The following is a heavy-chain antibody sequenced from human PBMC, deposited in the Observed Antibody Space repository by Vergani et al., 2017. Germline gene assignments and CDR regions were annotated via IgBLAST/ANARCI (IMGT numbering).Heavy chain of an antibody. D-gene: IGHD2-21*02. CDR2: INPNSGGT. CDR3: AREAYCGGDCYSFFHYYYGMDV. Sequence: QVQLVQSGAEVKKPGASVKVSCKASGYTFTGYYMHWVRQAPGQGLEWMGWINPNSGGTNYAQKFQGRVTMTRDTSISTAYMELSRLRSGDTAVYYCAREAYCGGDCYSFFHYYYGMDVWGQGTTVTVSS. V-gene: IGHV1-2*02. J-gene: IGHJ6*02. CDR1: GYTFTGYY.